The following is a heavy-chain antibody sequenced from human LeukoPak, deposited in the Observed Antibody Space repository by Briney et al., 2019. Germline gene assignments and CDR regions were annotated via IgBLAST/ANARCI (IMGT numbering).Heavy chain of an antibody. CDR1: GYTFSGYY. V-gene: IGHV1-2*02. J-gene: IGHJ6*02. Sequence: ASVKVSCKASGYTFSGYYMHWVRQAPGQGLEWMGWINPNTGVTNYAQKFQGRVTLTRDTSIITAYMELTRLRSDDTAVYYCARDRTTVTTGYYGMDVWGQGTTVTVSS. CDR3: ARDRTTVTTGYYGMDV. CDR2: INPNTGVT. D-gene: IGHD4-17*01.